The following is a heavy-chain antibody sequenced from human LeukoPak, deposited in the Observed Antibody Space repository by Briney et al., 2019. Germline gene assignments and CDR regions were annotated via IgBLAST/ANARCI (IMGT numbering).Heavy chain of an antibody. CDR1: GGSFSGYY. CDR3: ARGWGDDYFDY. Sequence: SETLSLTCAVYGGSFSGYYWSWIRQPPGKGLEWIGEINHSGSTNYNPSLKSRVTISVDTSKNQFSLKLSSVTAADTAVYYCARGWGDDYFDYWGQGTLVTVSS. CDR2: INHSGST. V-gene: IGHV4-34*01. D-gene: IGHD3-16*01. J-gene: IGHJ4*02.